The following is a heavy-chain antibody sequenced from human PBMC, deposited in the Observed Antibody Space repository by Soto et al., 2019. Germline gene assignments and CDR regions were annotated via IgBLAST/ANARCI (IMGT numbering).Heavy chain of an antibody. V-gene: IGHV4-59*01. CDR2: IYYSGST. D-gene: IGHD5-18*01. CDR3: ARDTGYSYGHYYYYGMDV. J-gene: IGHJ6*02. CDR1: GGSISSYY. Sequence: PSETLSLTCTVSGGSISSYYWSWIRQPPGKGLEWIGYIYYSGSTNYNPSLKSRVTISVDTSKNQFSLKLSSVTAADTAVYYCARDTGYSYGHYYYYGMDVWGQGTTVTVS.